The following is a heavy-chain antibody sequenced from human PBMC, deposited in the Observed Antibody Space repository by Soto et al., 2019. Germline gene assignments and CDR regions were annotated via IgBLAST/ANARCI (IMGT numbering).Heavy chain of an antibody. CDR3: ARSQLMVWGVGDPTPWWLDV. Sequence: ASLKVSCKASGGTFSSYAISWVRQAPGQGLEWMGGIIPIFGTANYAQKFQGRVTITADESTSTAYMELSRLRSEDTAVYYCARSQLMVWGVGDPTPWWLDVWGQGTLVTVSS. V-gene: IGHV1-69*13. CDR2: IIPIFGTA. D-gene: IGHD3-10*01. J-gene: IGHJ5*02. CDR1: GGTFSSYA.